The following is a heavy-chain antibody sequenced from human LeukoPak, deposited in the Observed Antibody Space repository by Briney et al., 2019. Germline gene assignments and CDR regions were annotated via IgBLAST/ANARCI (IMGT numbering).Heavy chain of an antibody. CDR3: ARAAPYYYDSSGNNKFDY. V-gene: IGHV3-21*01. Sequence: GGSLRLSCAASGFTFSSYSMNWVRQAPGKGLEWVSSISSSSSYIYYADSVKGRFTISRDNAKNSLYLQMNSLRAADTAVYYCARAAPYYYDSSGNNKFDYWGQGTLVTVSS. D-gene: IGHD3-22*01. J-gene: IGHJ4*02. CDR1: GFTFSSYS. CDR2: ISSSSSYI.